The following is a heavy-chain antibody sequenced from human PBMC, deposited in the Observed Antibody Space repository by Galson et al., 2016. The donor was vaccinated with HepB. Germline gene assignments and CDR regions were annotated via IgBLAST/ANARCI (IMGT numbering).Heavy chain of an antibody. CDR2: IYHSGST. CDR1: GGYITRVGYS. Sequence: TLSLTCAVSGGYITRVGYSWNWIRQSPGKGLEWIGYIYHSGSTDYSPSLKSRVSISIDRSKNQFSLELTSVTAADTAVYFCARITVIRCYDAIDIWGQGTMVVVSS. V-gene: IGHV4-30-2*06. CDR3: ARITVIRCYDAIDI. D-gene: IGHD4-17*01. J-gene: IGHJ3*02.